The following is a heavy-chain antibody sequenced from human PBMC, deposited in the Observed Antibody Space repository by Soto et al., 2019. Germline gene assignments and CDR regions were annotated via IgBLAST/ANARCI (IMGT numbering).Heavy chain of an antibody. V-gene: IGHV1-69*02. Sequence: QVQLVQSGAEVKKPGPSVKVSCKASGGTFSSYTISWVRQAPGQGLEWMGRIIPILGIANYGLKFQGRVRITEFIPMGAAYMELSSLRSEETTVSYCARGTSIWRLDLGELSLFPPSFYYYYMDVWGKGTTVTVSS. CDR1: GGTFSSYT. CDR3: ARGTSIWRLDLGELSLFPPSFYYYYMDV. J-gene: IGHJ6*03. CDR2: IIPILGIA. D-gene: IGHD3-16*02.